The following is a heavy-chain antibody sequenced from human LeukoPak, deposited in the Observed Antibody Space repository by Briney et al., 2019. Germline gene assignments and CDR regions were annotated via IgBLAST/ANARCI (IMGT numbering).Heavy chain of an antibody. CDR1: GFTFSSCA. J-gene: IGHJ5*02. CDR2: ISYDGSNK. CDR3: ARDRGIVVVVAATRRGWFDP. Sequence: PGRSLRLSCAASGFTFSSCAMHWVRQAPGKGLEWVAVISYDGSNKYYADSVKGRFTISRDNSKNTLYLQMNSLRAEDTAVYYCARDRGIVVVVAATRRGWFDPWGQGTLVTVSS. D-gene: IGHD2-15*01. V-gene: IGHV3-30-3*01.